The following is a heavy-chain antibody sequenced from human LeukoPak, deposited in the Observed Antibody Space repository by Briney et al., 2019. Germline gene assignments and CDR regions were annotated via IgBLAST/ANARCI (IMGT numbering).Heavy chain of an antibody. Sequence: GGSLRLSCAAFGFTFSSYSMNWVRQAPGKGLEWVSTISGSGGPIYYADSVKGRFTISRDNSKNTLYMQMNSLRAEDTAVYYCAKGGFCSSISCFGGFDPWGQGTLVTVSS. V-gene: IGHV3-23*01. D-gene: IGHD2-2*01. CDR1: GFTFSSYS. CDR3: AKGGFCSSISCFGGFDP. CDR2: ISGSGGPI. J-gene: IGHJ5*02.